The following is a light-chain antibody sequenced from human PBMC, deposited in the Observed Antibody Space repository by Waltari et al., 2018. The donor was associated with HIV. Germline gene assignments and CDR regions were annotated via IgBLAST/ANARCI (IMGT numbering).Light chain of an antibody. Sequence: QSVLTQPPSASGTPWQGVTLSCAGESSNLGSNYVYWYQQLPGTAPKVLIYRNNQRPSGVPDRFSGSKSGASASLTISGLRSADEAVYFCATRDGSLKVFGGGTKLTVL. CDR2: RNN. CDR1: SSNLGSNY. J-gene: IGLJ3*02. V-gene: IGLV1-47*01. CDR3: ATRDGSLKV.